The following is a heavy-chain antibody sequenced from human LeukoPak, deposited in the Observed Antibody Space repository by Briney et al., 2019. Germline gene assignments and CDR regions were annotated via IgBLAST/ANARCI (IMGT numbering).Heavy chain of an antibody. Sequence: GGSLRLSCAASGFTFSSYAMTWVRQAPGKDLECVASIKQDGSEKEYVDSVKGRFTISRDNAKNSLYLQMISLRAEDTAVYYCARWRGAQSEFEYWGQGTLVTVSS. CDR2: IKQDGSEK. D-gene: IGHD3-3*01. V-gene: IGHV3-7*01. CDR3: ARWRGAQSEFEY. CDR1: GFTFSSYA. J-gene: IGHJ4*02.